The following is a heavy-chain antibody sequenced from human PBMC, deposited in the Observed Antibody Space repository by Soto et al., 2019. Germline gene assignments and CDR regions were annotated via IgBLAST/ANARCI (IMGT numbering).Heavy chain of an antibody. V-gene: IGHV3-7*01. CDR3: ARDSFRRVRGRYYYYGMDV. CDR1: GFTFSSYW. D-gene: IGHD3-10*01. Sequence: PGGSLRLSCAASGFTFSSYWVSWVRQAPGKGLEWVANIKQDGSEKYYVDSVKGRFTISRDNAKNSLYLQMNSLRAEDTAVYYCARDSFRRVRGRYYYYGMDVWGQGTTVTVSS. J-gene: IGHJ6*02. CDR2: IKQDGSEK.